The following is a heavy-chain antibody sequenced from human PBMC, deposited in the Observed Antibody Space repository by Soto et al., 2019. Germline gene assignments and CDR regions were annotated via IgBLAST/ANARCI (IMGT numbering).Heavy chain of an antibody. J-gene: IGHJ3*01. Sequence: PGGSLRLSCAASGFIFRTHAMTWVRQTPGKWLEWVSVISADGFTTYYGDSVKGRFTISRDNSKSTLSLHMTSLRAEDTALYYCVKDGGTYYDVPFAFDLWGQGXMVTV. CDR2: ISADGFTT. CDR3: VKDGGTYYDVPFAFDL. D-gene: IGHD3-10*02. V-gene: IGHV3-23*01. CDR1: GFIFRTHA.